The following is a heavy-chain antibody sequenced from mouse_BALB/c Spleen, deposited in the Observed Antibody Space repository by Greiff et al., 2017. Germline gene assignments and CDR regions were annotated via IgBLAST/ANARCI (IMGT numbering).Heavy chain of an antibody. V-gene: IGHV5-6-5*01. Sequence: DVKLQESGGGLVKPGGSLKLSCAASGFTFSSYAMSWVRQTPEKRLEWVASISSGGSTYYPDSVKGRFTISRDNARNILYLQMSSLRSEDTAMYYCARGLYYYGSSFAYWGQGTLVTVSA. J-gene: IGHJ3*01. CDR3: ARGLYYYGSSFAY. CDR1: GFTFSSYA. CDR2: ISSGGST. D-gene: IGHD1-1*01.